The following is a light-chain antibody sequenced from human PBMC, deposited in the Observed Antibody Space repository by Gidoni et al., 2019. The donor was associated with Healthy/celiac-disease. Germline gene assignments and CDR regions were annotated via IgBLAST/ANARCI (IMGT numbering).Light chain of an antibody. Sequence: EIVLTQSPATLSLSPGERATLSCRASQSVSSYLAWYQQKPGQAPRLLIYDASNRATGIPARFIGSGSGTDFTLTISSLEPEDFAVYYCQQRSNWPPICSFGQGTKLEIK. CDR3: QQRSNWPPICS. CDR2: DAS. V-gene: IGKV3-11*01. J-gene: IGKJ2*04. CDR1: QSVSSY.